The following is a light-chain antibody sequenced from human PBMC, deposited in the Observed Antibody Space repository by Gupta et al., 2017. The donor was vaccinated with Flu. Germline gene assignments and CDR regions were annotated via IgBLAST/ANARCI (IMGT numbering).Light chain of an antibody. CDR2: AAS. CDR1: QDISSY. CDR3: QKYNSAPPA. J-gene: IGKJ4*01. Sequence: GDRVNITCRASQDISSYLAWYQQESGKRPKLLIYAASSAQSGVPSRFSASGFGTAFTLTISSLQPEDVATYYCQKYNSAPPAFGGGTKVEIK. V-gene: IGKV1-27*01.